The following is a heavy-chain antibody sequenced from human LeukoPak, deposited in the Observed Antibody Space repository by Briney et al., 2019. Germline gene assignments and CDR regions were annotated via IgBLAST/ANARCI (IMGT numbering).Heavy chain of an antibody. CDR1: GFTFDDYA. J-gene: IGHJ4*02. D-gene: IGHD6-13*01. CDR3: ARVAEAAAFDS. V-gene: IGHV3-9*01. Sequence: GGSLRLSCAASGFTFDDYAMHWVRQAPGKGLEWVSGISWNSGSIGYADSMKGRFTISRDNSKNSLYLQMNSLRAEDTAVYYCARVAEAAAFDSWGQGTLVTVSS. CDR2: ISWNSGSI.